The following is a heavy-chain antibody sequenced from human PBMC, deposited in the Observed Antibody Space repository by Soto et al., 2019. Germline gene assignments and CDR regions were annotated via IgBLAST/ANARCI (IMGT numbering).Heavy chain of an antibody. V-gene: IGHV5-51*01. Sequence: HVESLKISCKGSGYSFTSYCIGWVRQMPGKGLEWMGIIYPGDSDTRYSPSFQGQVTISADKSISTAYLQWSSLKASDTAMYYCARTSAAGKYYYGMDVWGQGTTVTVSS. J-gene: IGHJ6*02. D-gene: IGHD6-13*01. CDR1: GYSFTSYC. CDR2: IYPGDSDT. CDR3: ARTSAAGKYYYGMDV.